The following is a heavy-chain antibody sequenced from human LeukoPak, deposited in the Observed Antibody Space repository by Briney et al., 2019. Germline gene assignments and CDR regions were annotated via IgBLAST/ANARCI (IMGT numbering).Heavy chain of an antibody. D-gene: IGHD6-13*01. CDR3: VRRRGSSWKGGFDY. CDR1: GYNFNTFW. Sequence: GESLKISCEGSGYNFNTFWIGWVRQKPGEGLEWVGIIYPGDSDAKYSPAVQGQVTISADKPITTAYLQWSSLKASDTAMYYCVRRRGSSWKGGFDYWGQGTLVTVSS. J-gene: IGHJ4*02. CDR2: IYPGDSDA. V-gene: IGHV5-51*01.